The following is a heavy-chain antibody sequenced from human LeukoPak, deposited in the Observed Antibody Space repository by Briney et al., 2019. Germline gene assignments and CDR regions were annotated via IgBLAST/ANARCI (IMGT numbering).Heavy chain of an antibody. CDR1: GFTFSSYA. D-gene: IGHD6-19*01. CDR3: AKSSPGGYSSGWFL. Sequence: GGSLRLSCAAYGFTFSSYAMSWVRQAPGEGLEWVSAISGSGGSTYYADSVKGRFTISRDNSKNTLYLQMNSLRAEDTAVYYCAKSSPGGYSSGWFLWGQGTLVTVSS. J-gene: IGHJ4*02. V-gene: IGHV3-23*01. CDR2: ISGSGGST.